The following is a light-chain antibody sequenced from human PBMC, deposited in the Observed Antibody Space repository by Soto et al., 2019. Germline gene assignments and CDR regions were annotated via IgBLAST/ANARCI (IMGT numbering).Light chain of an antibody. CDR3: QQYNNSPWT. J-gene: IGKJ1*01. Sequence: DIQMTQSPSTLSGSVGDRVTITCRASQTISSWLAWYQQKPGKAPKLLIYKASTLKSGAPSRFSGSGSGTEYTLTISSLQPDDFATYYCQQYNNSPWTFGQGTKVDIK. CDR2: KAS. V-gene: IGKV1-5*03. CDR1: QTISSW.